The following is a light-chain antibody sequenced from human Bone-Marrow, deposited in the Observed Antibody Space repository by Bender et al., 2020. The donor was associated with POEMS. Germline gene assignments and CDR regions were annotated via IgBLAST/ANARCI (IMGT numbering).Light chain of an antibody. V-gene: IGLV1-44*01. CDR2: SSH. CDR1: SSNIGAHA. CDR3: QSYDDSLSAHVA. Sequence: QSVLTQPPSASGTPGQRVTISCSGGSSNIGAHAANWYQHLPGTAPKLLIYSSHRRPSEVPDRFSGSRSGTSASLAISGLQSEDEADYYCQSYDDSLSAHVAFGGGTKLTVL. J-gene: IGLJ2*01.